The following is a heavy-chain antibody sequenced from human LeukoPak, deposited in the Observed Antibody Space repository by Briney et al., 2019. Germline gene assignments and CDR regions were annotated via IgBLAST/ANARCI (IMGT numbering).Heavy chain of an antibody. V-gene: IGHV3-49*04. J-gene: IGHJ6*02. D-gene: IGHD5-18*01. Sequence: GGSLRLSCTTSGFTFGDHAMSRVRQAPGKGLEWVGFIRSKSYGGTTEYAVSVNGRFTISRDDSKNIAYLQMNSPKTEDTDVYYCSRGPTQLWRYYGMDVWGQGTTVTVS. CDR1: GFTFGDHA. CDR2: IRSKSYGGTT. CDR3: SRGPTQLWRYYGMDV.